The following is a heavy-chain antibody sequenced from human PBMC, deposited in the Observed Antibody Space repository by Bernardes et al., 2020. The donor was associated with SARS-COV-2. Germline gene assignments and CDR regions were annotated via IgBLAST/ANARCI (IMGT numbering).Heavy chain of an antibody. CDR1: GSNFTSYW. V-gene: IGHV5-51*01. J-gene: IGHJ4*02. D-gene: IGHD5-18*01. CDR2: IYPYDSDT. CDR3: ARRAYSSGSYFDL. Sequence: GESLKISCKGSGSNFTSYWIGWVRQMPGKGLEWMGIIYPYDSDTRYSPSFQGQVTISADKSITTAYLQWSSLKASDTAIYYCARRAYSSGSYFDLWGQGTLVTVSS.